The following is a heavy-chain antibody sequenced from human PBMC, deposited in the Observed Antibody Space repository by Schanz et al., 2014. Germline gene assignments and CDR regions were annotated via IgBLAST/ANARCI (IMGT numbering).Heavy chain of an antibody. CDR1: GGSVSSGGDY. CDR3: ARDRGHGDLPGDI. CDR2: ISYSGST. D-gene: IGHD4-17*01. Sequence: QVQLQESGPGLVKPSQTLSLTCTVSGGSVSSGGDYWSWIRQHPGKGLEWIGFISYSGSTYYNPSSKSGVTKSVETSNNHFSLKLNSVTAADTAVYYCARDRGHGDLPGDIWGQGTMVTVSS. V-gene: IGHV4-31*03. J-gene: IGHJ3*02.